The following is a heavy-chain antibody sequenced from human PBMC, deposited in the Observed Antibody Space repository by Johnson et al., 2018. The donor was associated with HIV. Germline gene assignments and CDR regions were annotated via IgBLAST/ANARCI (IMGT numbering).Heavy chain of an antibody. CDR3: ATEGGTGAFDI. J-gene: IGHJ3*02. CDR2: IYSGGGT. CDR1: GFTFDDYG. Sequence: VQLVESGGGVVRPGGSLRLSCAASGFTFDDYGMSWVRQAPGKGLEWVPGIYSGGGTQYADSVKGRFAISRDNSKNSLYLQMNSLRAEDTAVYYCATEGGTGAFDIWGLGTMVTVSS. D-gene: IGHD2-15*01. V-gene: IGHV3-20*04.